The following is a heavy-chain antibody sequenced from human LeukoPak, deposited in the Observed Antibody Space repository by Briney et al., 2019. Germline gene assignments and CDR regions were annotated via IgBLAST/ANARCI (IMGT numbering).Heavy chain of an antibody. CDR1: RFNFNTET. Sequence: PGGSLRLSCAASRFNFNTETMNWVRQAPGKGLEWLSSIDSSSSSKFYAHSVRGRFIISRDNARKSLYLQMNSVTAEDTAVYFCLRGGRRDFWGQGTLLVVSS. J-gene: IGHJ4*02. D-gene: IGHD3-3*01. V-gene: IGHV3-21*01. CDR3: LRGGRRDF. CDR2: IDSSSSSK.